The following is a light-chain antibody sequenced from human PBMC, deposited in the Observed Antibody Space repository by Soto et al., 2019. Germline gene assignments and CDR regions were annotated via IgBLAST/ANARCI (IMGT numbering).Light chain of an antibody. CDR2: DAS. J-gene: IGKJ1*01. V-gene: IGKV1-5*01. CDR3: QQYTTYWT. CDR1: QGISRW. Sequence: IQVTQSPSSLSASVGDRVTITCRASQGISRWLAWYQQRPGKAPKLLIYDASTLHSGVSSRFSGSGSGTEFTLTISSLQPNDSATYSCQQYTTYWTFGQGTKVAIK.